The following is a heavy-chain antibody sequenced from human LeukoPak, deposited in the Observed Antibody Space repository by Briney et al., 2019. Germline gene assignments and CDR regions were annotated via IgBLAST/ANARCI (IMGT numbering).Heavy chain of an antibody. CDR1: GVSFSGYY. CDR2: INHSGST. V-gene: IGHV4-34*01. CDR3: ARVFVDYITGTTSDAVDI. D-gene: IGHD1-7*01. Sequence: SETLSLTCAVYGVSFSGYYWSWIRQPPGKGLEWVGEINHSGSTNYNPSLKSRVTISVDTSMNQLSLKLSSVTAADTAVYYCARVFVDYITGTTSDAVDIWGQGTMVTVPS. J-gene: IGHJ3*02.